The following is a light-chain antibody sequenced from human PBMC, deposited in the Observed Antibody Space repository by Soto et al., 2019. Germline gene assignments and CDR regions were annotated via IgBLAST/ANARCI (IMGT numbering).Light chain of an antibody. Sequence: DIKMTQSPTSLSASVGDRVTITCRASQSISTKLNWYQQKPGKVPKLLIYAASSLQSGVPSRFSGSGSGTDFTLTISSLQAEDFTTYYCQQSYTSPPTFGQGTKVDI. CDR2: AAS. CDR1: QSISTK. CDR3: QQSYTSPPT. V-gene: IGKV1-39*01. J-gene: IGKJ1*01.